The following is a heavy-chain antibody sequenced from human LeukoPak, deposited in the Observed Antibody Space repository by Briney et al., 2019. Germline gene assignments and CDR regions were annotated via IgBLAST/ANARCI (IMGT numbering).Heavy chain of an antibody. Sequence: SETLSLTCAVCGGSFSGYYWRWIRQPAGKGVEWMGEVNHSGSTNYNPSLKSGGSISVDTSKHQFSLKLISVTAADTAVYYCARGRDGYKNYWGQGTLVTVSS. CDR3: ARGRDGYKNY. D-gene: IGHD5-24*01. CDR1: GGSFSGYY. CDR2: VNHSGST. V-gene: IGHV4-34*01. J-gene: IGHJ4*02.